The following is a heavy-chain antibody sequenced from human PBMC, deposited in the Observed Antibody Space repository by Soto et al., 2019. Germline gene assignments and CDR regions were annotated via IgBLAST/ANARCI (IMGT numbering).Heavy chain of an antibody. D-gene: IGHD3-10*01. CDR2: INHSGST. Sequence: SETLSLTCAVYGGSFSGYYWSWIRQPPGKGLEWIGEINHSGSTNYNPSLKSRVTISVDTSKNQFSLKLSSVTAADTAVYYCASSDYGSGSYYVGLDYWGQGTLVTVSS. V-gene: IGHV4-34*01. J-gene: IGHJ4*02. CDR3: ASSDYGSGSYYVGLDY. CDR1: GGSFSGYY.